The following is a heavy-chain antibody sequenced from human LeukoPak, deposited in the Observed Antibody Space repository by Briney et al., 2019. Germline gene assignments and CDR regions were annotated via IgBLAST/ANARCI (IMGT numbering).Heavy chain of an antibody. CDR1: GGSISSYY. V-gene: IGHV4-4*07. CDR3: AGETIWSGSGNYDY. J-gene: IGHJ4*02. Sequence: PSETLSLTCTVSGGSISSYYWSWIRQPAGKGLEWIGRIYTSGSTNYNPSLMSRVTMSVDTSKNQFSLKLSSVTAADTAVYYCAGETIWSGSGNYDYWGQGTLVTVSS. CDR2: IYTSGST. D-gene: IGHD1-26*01.